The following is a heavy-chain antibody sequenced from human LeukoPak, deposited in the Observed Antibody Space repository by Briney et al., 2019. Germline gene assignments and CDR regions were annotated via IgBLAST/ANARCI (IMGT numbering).Heavy chain of an antibody. CDR2: ISSSTTYI. D-gene: IGHD4-23*01. CDR1: GFTFSSYG. J-gene: IGHJ5*02. CDR3: ARDGGNSPWFDP. V-gene: IGHV3-21*06. Sequence: GGSLRLSCAASGFTFSSYGMHWVRQAPGKGLEWVSSISSSTTYIYYADSVKGRFTISRDNAQNSLYLQMNSLRAEDTAVYYCARDGGNSPWFDPWGQGTLVTVSS.